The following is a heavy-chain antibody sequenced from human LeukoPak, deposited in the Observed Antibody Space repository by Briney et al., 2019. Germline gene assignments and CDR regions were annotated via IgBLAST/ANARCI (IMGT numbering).Heavy chain of an antibody. CDR2: IRSKAYGGTT. J-gene: IGHJ4*02. D-gene: IGHD3-3*01. Sequence: GGPLRLSCTASGFTFGDYAMSWVRQAPGKGLEWVGFIRSKAYGGTTEYAASVKGRFTISRDDSKSIAYLQMNSLKTEDTAVYYCTRTSYYDFWSGPRYFDYWGQGTLVTVSS. V-gene: IGHV3-49*04. CDR1: GFTFGDYA. CDR3: TRTSYYDFWSGPRYFDY.